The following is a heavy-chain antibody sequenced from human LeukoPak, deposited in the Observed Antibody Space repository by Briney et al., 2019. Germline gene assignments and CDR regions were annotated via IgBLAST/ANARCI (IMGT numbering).Heavy chain of an antibody. D-gene: IGHD4-11*01. CDR1: GDYVSRSFYY. J-gene: IGHJ4*02. CDR2: IYHSGST. V-gene: IGHV4-30-2*01. CDR3: ASHDYSNYENY. Sequence: SETLSLTCTVSGDYVSRSFYYWSWIRQPPGKGLEWIGYIYHSGSTYYNPSLKSRVTISVDRSKNQFSLKLSSVTAADTAVYYCASHDYSNYENYWGQGTLVTVSS.